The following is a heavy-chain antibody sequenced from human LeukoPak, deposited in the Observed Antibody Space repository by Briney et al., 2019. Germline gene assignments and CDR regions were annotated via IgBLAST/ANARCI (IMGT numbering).Heavy chain of an antibody. J-gene: IGHJ3*02. CDR3: ARGGSGISNAFDI. Sequence: SETLSLICSVSGGSISSYYWSWIRQPPGKGLEWIGYLYYSGSTNSNPSLKSRVTMSVDTSKNQFSLKLRSVTAADTAVYYCARGGSGISNAFDIWGQGTMVTVSS. CDR1: GGSISSYY. V-gene: IGHV4-59*01. CDR2: LYYSGST. D-gene: IGHD3-10*01.